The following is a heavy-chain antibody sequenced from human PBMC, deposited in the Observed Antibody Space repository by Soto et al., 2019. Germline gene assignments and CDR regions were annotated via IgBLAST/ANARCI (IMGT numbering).Heavy chain of an antibody. J-gene: IGHJ5*02. V-gene: IGHV1-3*01. CDR3: ARGADYDSSGIRLNWFDP. D-gene: IGHD3-22*01. CDR1: GYTFTTYA. Sequence: ASVKVSCKASGYTFTTYAIHWVRQAPGHGLELMGWINAGNGNTKYSQKFQGRITITRDTSASTAYMELNSLRDEDTAVYYCARGADYDSSGIRLNWFDPWGQGTLVTVSS. CDR2: INAGNGNT.